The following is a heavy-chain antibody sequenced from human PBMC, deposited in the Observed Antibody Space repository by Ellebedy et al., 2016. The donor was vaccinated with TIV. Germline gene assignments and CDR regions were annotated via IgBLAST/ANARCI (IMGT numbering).Heavy chain of an antibody. V-gene: IGHV1-2*02. CDR2: INPHSGGT. CDR3: AKDYYGSGSYFGY. CDR1: GYTFTAYY. Sequence: AASVKVSCKTSGYTFTAYYMHWVRQAPGQGLEWMGWINPHSGGTNYAQKFQGRVTMTRDTSISTVYMELGRLTSDDTALYYCAKDYYGSGSYFGYWGQGTLVTVSS. J-gene: IGHJ4*02. D-gene: IGHD3-10*01.